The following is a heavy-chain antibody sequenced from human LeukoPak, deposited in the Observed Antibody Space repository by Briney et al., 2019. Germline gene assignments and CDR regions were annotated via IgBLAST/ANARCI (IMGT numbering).Heavy chain of an antibody. D-gene: IGHD6-6*01. J-gene: IGHJ4*02. V-gene: IGHV1-2*02. CDR1: GYTFTGYY. CDR3: ARDRGKQLAPFDY. Sequence: ASVKVSCKASGYTFTGYYMHWVRQAPGQGLEWMGWINPNSGGTNYAQKFQGRVTMTRDTSISTAYMELSRLRSDDTAVYYCARDRGKQLAPFDYWGQGTLVTVSS. CDR2: INPNSGGT.